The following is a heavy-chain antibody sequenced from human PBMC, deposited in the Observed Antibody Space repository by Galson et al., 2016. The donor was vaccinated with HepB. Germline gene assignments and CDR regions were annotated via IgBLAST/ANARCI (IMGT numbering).Heavy chain of an antibody. V-gene: IGHV1-69*13. J-gene: IGHJ6*02. CDR3: ARAHSNSGYAMDYYYSLGV. Sequence: SVKVSCKASGGTFNSYAINWLRQAPGQGLEWMGGIIPLYGTPIYAQKFKGRVTIIADESTTTAKMELSSLRSEDTAVYFCARAHSNSGYAMDYYYSLGVWGQGTAVIVSS. CDR2: IIPLYGTP. CDR1: GGTFNSYA. D-gene: IGHD5-12*01.